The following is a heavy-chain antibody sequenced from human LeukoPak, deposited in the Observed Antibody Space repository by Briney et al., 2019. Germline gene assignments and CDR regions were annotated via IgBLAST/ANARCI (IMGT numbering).Heavy chain of an antibody. D-gene: IGHD7-27*01. Sequence: GGSLRLSCAASGFTVSSNYMSWVRQAPGKGLEWVSVIYSGGTTYYADSVKGRFTISRDNSKKTLYLQMNSLRAEDTVVYYCARETGDDAFDIWGQGTMVTVSS. J-gene: IGHJ3*02. CDR2: IYSGGTT. CDR3: ARETGDDAFDI. V-gene: IGHV3-66*01. CDR1: GFTVSSNY.